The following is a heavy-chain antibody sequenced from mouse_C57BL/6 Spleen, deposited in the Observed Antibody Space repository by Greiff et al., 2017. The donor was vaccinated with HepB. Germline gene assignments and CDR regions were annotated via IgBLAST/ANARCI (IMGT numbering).Heavy chain of an antibody. V-gene: IGHV1-74*01. CDR2: IHPSASDT. CDR3: AILRYDYEAY. Sequence: QVQLKQPGAELVKPGASVKVSCKASGYTFTSYWMHWVKQRPGQGLEWIGRIHPSASDTNYNQKFKGKATLTVDKSSSTADMQLSSLTSEDSAVYYCAILRYDYEAYWGQGTLVTVSA. D-gene: IGHD2-4*01. CDR1: GYTFTSYW. J-gene: IGHJ3*01.